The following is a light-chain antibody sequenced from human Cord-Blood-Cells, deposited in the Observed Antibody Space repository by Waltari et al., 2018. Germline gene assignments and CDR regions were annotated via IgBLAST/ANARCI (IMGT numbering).Light chain of an antibody. J-gene: IGLJ3*02. CDR2: YKSDSDK. V-gene: IGLV5-45*02. Sequence: QAVLTQPSSLSASPGASASLTCTLRSGINVGTYRIYWYQQKPGSPPQYLLRYKSDSDKQQCCGVPSRFSGSKDASANAGILLISGLQSEDEADYYCMIWHSSAWVFGGGTKLTVL. CDR3: MIWHSSAWV. CDR1: SGINVGTYR.